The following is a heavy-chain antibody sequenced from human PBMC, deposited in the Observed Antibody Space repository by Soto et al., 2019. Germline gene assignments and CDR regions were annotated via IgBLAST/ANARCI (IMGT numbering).Heavy chain of an antibody. D-gene: IGHD7-27*01. J-gene: IGHJ4*02. CDR3: ARKAWVRFDY. CDR2: VFHTGDT. V-gene: IGHV4-4*02. CDR1: GDSISSSVR. Sequence: SETLSLTCAVSGDSISSSVRWTWVRQPPGKGLEWIGEVFHTGDTYFNPSLTSPVAMSVDKSTNEFSLKVTSVTAADTAIYYCARKAWVRFDYWGQGALVTVSS.